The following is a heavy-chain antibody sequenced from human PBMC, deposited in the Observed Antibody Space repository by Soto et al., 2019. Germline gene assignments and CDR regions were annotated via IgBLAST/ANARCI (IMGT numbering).Heavy chain of an antibody. Sequence: GGSLRLSCAASGFTFSNYAMSWVRQAPGKGLEWVSAISAGGSNTYYADSVKGRFTISRDNSKNTLYLQMTSLRAGDTALYYCARESREPGSFADYWGPGTLVTVSS. CDR1: GFTFSNYA. CDR3: ARESREPGSFADY. V-gene: IGHV3-23*01. D-gene: IGHD1-26*01. CDR2: ISAGGSNT. J-gene: IGHJ4*02.